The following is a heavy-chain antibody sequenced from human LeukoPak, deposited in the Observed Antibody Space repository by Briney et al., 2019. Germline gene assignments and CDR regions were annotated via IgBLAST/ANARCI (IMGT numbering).Heavy chain of an antibody. D-gene: IGHD6-13*01. Sequence: SGTLSLTCAVSGGSISSSNWWSWVRQPPGKGLEWIGEIYHSGSTNYNPSLKSRVTIPVDKSKNQFSLKLSSVTAADTAVYYCARDTPAAGSFDYWGQGTLVTVSS. CDR1: GGSISSSNW. V-gene: IGHV4-4*02. J-gene: IGHJ4*02. CDR3: ARDTPAAGSFDY. CDR2: IYHSGST.